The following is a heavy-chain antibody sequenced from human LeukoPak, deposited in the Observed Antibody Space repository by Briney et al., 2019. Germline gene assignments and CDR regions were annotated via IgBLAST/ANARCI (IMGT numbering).Heavy chain of an antibody. CDR2: IYHSGST. Sequence: PSETLTLTCAVSGGSISSSNWWSWVRPPPGKGLEWIGEIYHSGSTNYNPSLKSRVTISVDKSKNQFSLKLSSVTAADTAVYYCEGSGNYNAAFDIWGQGTMVTVSS. V-gene: IGHV4-4*02. CDR3: EGSGNYNAAFDI. D-gene: IGHD3-10*01. CDR1: GGSISSSNW. J-gene: IGHJ3*02.